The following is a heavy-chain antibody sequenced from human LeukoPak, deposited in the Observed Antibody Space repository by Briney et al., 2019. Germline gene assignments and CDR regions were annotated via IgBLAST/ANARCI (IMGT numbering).Heavy chain of an antibody. V-gene: IGHV1-69*13. Sequence: PVKVSCKASGGTFSSYAISWVRQAPGQGLEWMGGIIPIFGTANYAQKFQGRVTITADESTSTAYMELSSLRSEDTAVYYCARGYSSSWYGGSYFDYWGQGTLVTVSS. J-gene: IGHJ4*02. CDR1: GGTFSSYA. CDR2: IIPIFGTA. D-gene: IGHD6-13*01. CDR3: ARGYSSSWYGGSYFDY.